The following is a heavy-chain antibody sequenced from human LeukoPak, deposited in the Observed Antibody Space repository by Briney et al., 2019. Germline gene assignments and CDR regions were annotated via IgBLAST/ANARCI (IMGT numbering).Heavy chain of an antibody. CDR2: IRYDGTNK. D-gene: IGHD3-10*01. Sequence: GGSLRLSCAASGFTFSSYGMHWVRQAPGKGLEWVAFIRYDGTNKYYADSVKGRFTISRDNSKNTLYLQMNSLRAEDTAVYYCAKRGPGSPQSGKYYFDYWGQGTLVTVSS. V-gene: IGHV3-30*02. J-gene: IGHJ4*02. CDR1: GFTFSSYG. CDR3: AKRGPGSPQSGKYYFDY.